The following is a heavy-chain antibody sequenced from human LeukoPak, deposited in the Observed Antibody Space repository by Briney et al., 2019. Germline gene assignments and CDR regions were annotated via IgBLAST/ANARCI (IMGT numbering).Heavy chain of an antibody. D-gene: IGHD3-22*01. CDR2: IYHSGST. J-gene: IGHJ3*02. CDR1: GGSISSSNW. CDR3: ARASVNDSSGRHDAFDI. Sequence: PSETLSLTCAVSGGSISSSNWWSWVRQPPGKGLEWIGEIYHSGSTNYNPSLKSRVTISVDKSKNQFSLKLSSVTAADTAVYYCARASVNDSSGRHDAFDIWGQGTMVTVSS. V-gene: IGHV4-4*02.